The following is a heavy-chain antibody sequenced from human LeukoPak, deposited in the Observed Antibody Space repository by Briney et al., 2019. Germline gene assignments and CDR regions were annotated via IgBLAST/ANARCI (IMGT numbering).Heavy chain of an antibody. J-gene: IGHJ5*02. Sequence: SETLSLTCTVSGYSISSGYYWGWIRQPPGKGLEWIGSIYHSGSTYYNPSLKSRVTISVDTSKNQFSLKLSSVTAAGTAVYYCARDPFDSYSFYYYDSSGYPPYNWFDPWGQGTLVTVSS. CDR2: IYHSGST. V-gene: IGHV4-38-2*02. CDR3: ARDPFDSYSFYYYDSSGYPPYNWFDP. CDR1: GYSISSGYY. D-gene: IGHD3-22*01.